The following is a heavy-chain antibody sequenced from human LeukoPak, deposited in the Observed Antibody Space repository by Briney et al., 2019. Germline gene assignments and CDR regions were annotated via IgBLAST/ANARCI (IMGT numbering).Heavy chain of an antibody. V-gene: IGHV3-30*02. Sequence: PGGSLRLSCAASGFTFSRYGMHWVRQAPGKGLEWVAFIWYDGSNKYYADSVKGRFTISRDNSKNTLYVQMNSLRAEDTAVYYCAKYDPITLVRGVTNWFDSWGQGTLVTVSS. CDR2: IWYDGSNK. CDR1: GFTFSRYG. CDR3: AKYDPITLVRGVTNWFDS. J-gene: IGHJ5*01. D-gene: IGHD3-10*01.